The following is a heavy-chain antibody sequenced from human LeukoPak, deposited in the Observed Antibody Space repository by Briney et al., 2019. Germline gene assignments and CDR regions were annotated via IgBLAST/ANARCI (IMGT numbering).Heavy chain of an antibody. J-gene: IGHJ6*02. CDR3: AREPARIAVAEGPGYYYYGMDV. CDR2: ISSSSSYI. D-gene: IGHD6-19*01. V-gene: IGHV3-21*04. Sequence: GGSLRLSRAASGFTFSSYSMNWVRQAPGKGLEWVSSISSSSSYIYYADSVKGRFTISRDNAKNSLYLQMNSLRAEDTAVYYCAREPARIAVAEGPGYYYYGMDVWGQGTTVTVSS. CDR1: GFTFSSYS.